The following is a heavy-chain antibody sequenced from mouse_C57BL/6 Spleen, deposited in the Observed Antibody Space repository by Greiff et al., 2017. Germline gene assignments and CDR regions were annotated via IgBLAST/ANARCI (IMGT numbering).Heavy chain of an antibody. CDR1: GYAFSSSW. D-gene: IGHD2-2*01. J-gene: IGHJ2*01. CDR3: AREVYGYDDYFDY. V-gene: IGHV1-82*01. Sequence: VQRVESGPELVKPGASVKISCKASGYAFSSSWMNWVKQRPGKGLEWIGRIYPGDGDTNYNGKFKGKATLTADKSSSTAYMQLSSLTSEDSAVYFCAREVYGYDDYFDYWGQGTTLTVSS. CDR2: IYPGDGDT.